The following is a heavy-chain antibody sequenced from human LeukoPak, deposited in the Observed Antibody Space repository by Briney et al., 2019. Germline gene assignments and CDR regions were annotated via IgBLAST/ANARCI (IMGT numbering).Heavy chain of an antibody. J-gene: IGHJ5*02. CDR3: AKYHSYDGFDWFDP. V-gene: IGHV3-23*01. CDR1: GITFSNYV. CDR2: ISGSGGST. Sequence: GGSLRLSCAASGITFSNYVMTWVRQAPGKGLEWVSAISGSGGSTYYADSVKGRFTISRDNSKNTLYLQMNSLRAEDTAVYYCAKYHSYDGFDWFDPWGQGTLVTVSS. D-gene: IGHD5-18*01.